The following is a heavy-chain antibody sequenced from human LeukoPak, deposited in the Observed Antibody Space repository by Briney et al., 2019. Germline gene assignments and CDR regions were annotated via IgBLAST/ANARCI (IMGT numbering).Heavy chain of an antibody. CDR2: INPNSGGT. J-gene: IGHJ4*02. CDR3: ARIALVTASIEY. V-gene: IGHV1-2*02. D-gene: IGHD2-21*02. CDR1: GYTFTGYN. Sequence: ASVKVSCKASGYTFTGYNMHWVRQAPGQGLEWMGWINPNSGGTNYAQKFQGRVTMTRDTSISTAYMELSRLRSDDTAVYYCARIALVTASIEYWGQGTLVTVSS.